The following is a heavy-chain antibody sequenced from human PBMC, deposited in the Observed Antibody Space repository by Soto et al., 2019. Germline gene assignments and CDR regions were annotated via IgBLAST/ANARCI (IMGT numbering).Heavy chain of an antibody. CDR2: ISGNNGNT. J-gene: IGHJ6*02. CDR3: ARAAPSIGGYYYYGMDV. CDR1: GYTFTSYG. D-gene: IGHD3-10*01. V-gene: IGHV1-18*01. Sequence: ASVKVSCKASGYTFTSYGISWVRQAPGQGLEWVAWISGNNGNTNYAQKLQGRVTMTTDTSTNTSYMELRSLRSDDTAVYYCARAAPSIGGYYYYGMDVWG.